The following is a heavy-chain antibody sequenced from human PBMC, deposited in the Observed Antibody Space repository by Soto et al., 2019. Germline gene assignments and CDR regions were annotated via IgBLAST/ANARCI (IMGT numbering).Heavy chain of an antibody. J-gene: IGHJ4*02. V-gene: IGHV3-30*18. CDR2: ISYDGSNK. Sequence: QVQLVESGGGVVQPGRSLRLSCAASGFTFSSYGMHWVRQAPGKGLEWVAVISYDGSNKYYADSVKGRFTISRDNSKNTLYLQMNSLRAEDTAVYYCAKEGSGCISTSCYVDWGQGTLVTVSS. D-gene: IGHD2-2*01. CDR3: AKEGSGCISTSCYVD. CDR1: GFTFSSYG.